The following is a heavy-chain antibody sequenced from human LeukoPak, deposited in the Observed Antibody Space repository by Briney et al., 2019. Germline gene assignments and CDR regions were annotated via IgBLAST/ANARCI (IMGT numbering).Heavy chain of an antibody. CDR3: ARDYYFGMNV. Sequence: GGSLRLSCEASGFRFSDYYMNWIRQPPGEGLEWVSHITSDRSVSYADSVKGRFTISRDNAKNSLYLQMNSLRAEDTAVYYCARDYYFGMNVWGQGTTVTVSS. CDR1: GFRFSDYY. CDR2: ITSDRSV. J-gene: IGHJ6*02. V-gene: IGHV3-69-1*01.